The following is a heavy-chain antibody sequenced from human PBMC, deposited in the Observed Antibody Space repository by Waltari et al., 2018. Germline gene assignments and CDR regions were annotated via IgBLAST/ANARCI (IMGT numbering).Heavy chain of an antibody. Sequence: QVQLVESGGGVVQPGGSLRLSCAASGFTFSSYGMHWVRQAPGKGLEWVAFRRYDGSNKDYADSVKGRFTSSRDNSKNTLYLQMNSLRAEGTAVYYCARQQQLLYFDYWGQGTLVTVSS. CDR2: RRYDGSNK. CDR1: GFTFSSYG. V-gene: IGHV3-30*02. D-gene: IGHD6-13*01. CDR3: ARQQQLLYFDY. J-gene: IGHJ4*02.